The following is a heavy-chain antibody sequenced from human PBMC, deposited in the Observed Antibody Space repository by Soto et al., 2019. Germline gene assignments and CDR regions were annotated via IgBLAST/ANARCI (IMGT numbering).Heavy chain of an antibody. CDR3: AKAQALYGLSDY. CDR1: GFTFSTNA. CDR2: ISGSGATT. D-gene: IGHD2-8*01. J-gene: IGHJ4*02. Sequence: GGSLRLSCAASGFTFSTNAMNWVRQAPGKGLEWVSGISGSGATTYYADSVKDRFTISRDNSKNTVYLQMSSLGAEDTALYYCAKAQALYGLSDYWGQGTQVTVSS. V-gene: IGHV3-23*01.